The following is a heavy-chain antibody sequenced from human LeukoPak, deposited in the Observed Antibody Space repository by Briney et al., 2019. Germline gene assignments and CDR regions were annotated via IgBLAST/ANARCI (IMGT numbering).Heavy chain of an antibody. V-gene: IGHV3-48*02. CDR3: ARGGYGANDDAFDI. D-gene: IGHD4-23*01. CDR2: ISSSTNTI. J-gene: IGHJ3*02. Sequence: PGGSLRLSCAASGFTFSSYSMNWVRQAPGKGLEWVSYISSSTNTIYYADSVKCRFTISRDNAKNSLFLQMNSLRDEDTAVYYCARGGYGANDDAFDIWGQGTMVTVSS. CDR1: GFTFSSYS.